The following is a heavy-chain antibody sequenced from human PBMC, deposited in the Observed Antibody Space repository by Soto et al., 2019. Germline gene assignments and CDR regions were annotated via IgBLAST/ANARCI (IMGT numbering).Heavy chain of an antibody. CDR2: INPNSGGT. D-gene: IGHD3-22*01. Sequence: ASVKVSFKASGYTFTGSYMHWVRQAPGQGLEWMGWINPNSGGTNYAQKFQGWVTMTRDTYISTAYMELSRLRSDDTAVYYCARDGAYYYDRSGYYYDHYYYYGMDVGGQGTTVTVSS. J-gene: IGHJ6*02. CDR1: GYTFTGSY. CDR3: ARDGAYYYDRSGYYYDHYYYYGMDV. V-gene: IGHV1-2*04.